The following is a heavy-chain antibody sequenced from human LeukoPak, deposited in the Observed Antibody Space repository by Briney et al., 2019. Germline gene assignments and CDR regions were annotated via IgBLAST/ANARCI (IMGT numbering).Heavy chain of an antibody. J-gene: IGHJ5*02. CDR3: AKGITMVRGVPGA. CDR2: IKQDGSEK. D-gene: IGHD3-10*01. CDR1: GFTFSSYW. V-gene: IGHV3-7*01. Sequence: GGSLRLSCAASGFTFSSYWMSWVRQAPGKGLEWVANIKQDGSEKYYVDSVKGRFTISRDNAKNSLYLQMNSLRAEDTAVYYCAKGITMVRGVPGAWGQGTLVTVSS.